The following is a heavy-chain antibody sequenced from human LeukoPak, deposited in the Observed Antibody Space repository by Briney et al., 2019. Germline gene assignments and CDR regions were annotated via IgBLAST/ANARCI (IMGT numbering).Heavy chain of an antibody. CDR3: ARDLFDGPRDQSDASDI. V-gene: IGHV3-21*01. Sequence: DSVKGRFTISRDNAKNSLYLQMNSLRAEDTAVYYCARDLFDGPRDQSDASDIWGQGTMVTVSS. D-gene: IGHD3-9*01. J-gene: IGHJ3*02.